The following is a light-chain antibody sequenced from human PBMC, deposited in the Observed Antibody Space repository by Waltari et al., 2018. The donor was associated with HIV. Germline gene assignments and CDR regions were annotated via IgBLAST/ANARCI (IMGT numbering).Light chain of an antibody. CDR3: AAWDDSLNGWV. V-gene: IGLV1-44*01. Sequence: QSVLTQPPSASGTPGQRVTIPCSGSSSNIGSNTVNWYHQLPGTAPKLLIYTNNARPSGVPDRFSGSKSGTSASLAISGLQSEDEADYYCAAWDDSLNGWVFGGGTKLTVL. J-gene: IGLJ3*02. CDR2: TNN. CDR1: SSNIGSNT.